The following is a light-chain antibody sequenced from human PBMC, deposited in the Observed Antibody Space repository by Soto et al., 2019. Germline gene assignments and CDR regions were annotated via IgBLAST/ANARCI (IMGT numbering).Light chain of an antibody. Sequence: QSALTQPASLSGSPGQSITISCTGTSSDIGNYDYVSWYQQHPGKAPKLMLFDVSIRPSGVSSRFSGSKSGNTASLTISGLQAEDEADYYCSSYSGSPVRVFCGGTKLTVL. J-gene: IGLJ2*01. CDR3: SSYSGSPVRV. CDR1: SSDIGNYDY. CDR2: DVS. V-gene: IGLV2-14*01.